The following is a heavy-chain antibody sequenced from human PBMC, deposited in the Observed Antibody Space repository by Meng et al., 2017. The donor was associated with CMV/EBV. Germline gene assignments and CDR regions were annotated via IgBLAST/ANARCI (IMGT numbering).Heavy chain of an antibody. CDR2: INEDGSEK. CDR3: ATRRFAPAN. J-gene: IGHJ4*02. Sequence: GGSLRLSCGVSGLTFNTYSMTWVRQAPGKGLEWVANINEDGSEKHYVDSVKGRFTISRDNAKSSLYLQMNNLRVDDTAVYYCATRRFAPANWGQGTLVTVSS. V-gene: IGHV3-7*01. CDR1: GLTFNTYS.